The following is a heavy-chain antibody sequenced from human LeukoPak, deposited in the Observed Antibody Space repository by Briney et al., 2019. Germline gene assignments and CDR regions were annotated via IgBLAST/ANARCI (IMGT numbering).Heavy chain of an antibody. CDR3: ARILPYGDYGDY. Sequence: QPGGSLRLSCAASGFTFSSYEMNWVRQAPGKGLEWVSYIGSSGSTIYYADSVKGRFTISRDNAKNSLYLQMNSLRAEDTAVYYCARILPYGDYGDYWGQGTLVTVSS. J-gene: IGHJ4*02. V-gene: IGHV3-48*03. CDR2: IGSSGSTI. D-gene: IGHD1-26*01. CDR1: GFTFSSYE.